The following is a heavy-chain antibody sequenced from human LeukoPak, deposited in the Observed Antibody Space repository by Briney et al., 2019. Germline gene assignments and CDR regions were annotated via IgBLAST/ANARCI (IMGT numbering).Heavy chain of an antibody. CDR3: ASGQFWSGYYYDY. CDR2: IDSDGSST. D-gene: IGHD3-3*01. J-gene: IGHJ4*02. Sequence: GGSLRLSCAASGFTFSNFWMHWFRQAPGKGLVWVSRIDSDGSSTSYADSVKGRFTISRDNARNTLYLQMNSLRAEDTAVYYCASGQFWSGYYYDYWGQGTLVTVSS. CDR1: GFTFSNFW. V-gene: IGHV3-74*01.